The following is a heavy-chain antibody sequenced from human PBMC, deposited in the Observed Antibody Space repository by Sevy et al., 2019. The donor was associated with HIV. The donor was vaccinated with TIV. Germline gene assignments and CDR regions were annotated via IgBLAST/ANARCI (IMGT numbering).Heavy chain of an antibody. CDR3: ARKPTLYYDSSGYYYDPFDY. Sequence: GESLKICCKGSGYSFTSYWIGWVRQMPGKGLEWMGIIYPGDSDTRYSPSFQGQVTISADKSISTAYLQWSSLKASDTAMYYCARKPTLYYDSSGYYYDPFDYWGQGTLVTVSS. CDR1: GYSFTSYW. V-gene: IGHV5-51*01. J-gene: IGHJ4*02. CDR2: IYPGDSDT. D-gene: IGHD3-22*01.